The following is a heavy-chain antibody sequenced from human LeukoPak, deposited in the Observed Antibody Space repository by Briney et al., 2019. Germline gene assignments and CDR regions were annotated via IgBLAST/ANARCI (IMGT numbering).Heavy chain of an antibody. Sequence: PETLSLTCTVSGGSISSHYWSWIRQPPGKGLERIGYIYYSGSTNYNPSLKSRVTISVDTSKNQFSLKLSSVTAADTAVYYCARVQNYYYYMDVWGKGTTVTVSS. V-gene: IGHV4-59*11. D-gene: IGHD1-1*01. CDR1: GGSISSHY. CDR2: IYYSGST. CDR3: ARVQNYYYYMDV. J-gene: IGHJ6*03.